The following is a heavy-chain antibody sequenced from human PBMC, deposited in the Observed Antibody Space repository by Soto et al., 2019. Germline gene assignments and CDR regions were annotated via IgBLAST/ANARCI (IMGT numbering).Heavy chain of an antibody. CDR2: IYYSGST. V-gene: IGHV4-59*01. D-gene: IGHD6-13*01. J-gene: IGHJ5*02. CDR3: ARDSSSWYNRFDP. Sequence: SETLSLTCTVSGGSISSYYWSWIRQPPGKGLEWIGYIYYSGSTNYSPSLKSRVTISVDTSKNQFSLKLSSVTAADTAVYYCARDSSSWYNRFDPWGQGTLVTVS. CDR1: GGSISSYY.